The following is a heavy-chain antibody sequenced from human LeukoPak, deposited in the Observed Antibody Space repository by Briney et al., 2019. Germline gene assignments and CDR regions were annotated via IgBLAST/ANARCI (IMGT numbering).Heavy chain of an antibody. CDR1: GGSISSYY. Sequence: SEALSLTCTVSGGSISSYYWSWTRQPPGKGLEWIGYIYYSGSTNYNPSLKSRVTISVDTSKNQFSLKLSSVTAADTAVYYCARVETGDRYYYGMDVWGQGTTVTVSS. CDR3: ARVETGDRYYYGMDV. J-gene: IGHJ6*02. D-gene: IGHD7-27*01. V-gene: IGHV4-59*01. CDR2: IYYSGST.